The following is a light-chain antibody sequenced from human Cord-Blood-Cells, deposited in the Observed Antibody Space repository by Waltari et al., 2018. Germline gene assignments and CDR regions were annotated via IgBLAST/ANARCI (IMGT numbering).Light chain of an antibody. Sequence: AIPMTQSPASYSASTGDNVTITCRASKGISSYLAWYQQKHWKDPKLLIYAASTLQSGVPSRFSGSGSGTDFTLTISCLQSEDFATYYCQQYYSYPLTFGGGTKVEIK. CDR3: QQYYSYPLT. V-gene: IGKV1-8*01. CDR1: KGISSY. CDR2: AAS. J-gene: IGKJ4*01.